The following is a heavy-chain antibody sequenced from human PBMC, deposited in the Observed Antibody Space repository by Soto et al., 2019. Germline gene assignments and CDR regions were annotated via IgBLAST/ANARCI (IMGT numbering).Heavy chain of an antibody. J-gene: IGHJ6*02. Sequence: GGSLRLSCAASGFTFSSYAMSWVRQAPGKGLEWVSAISGSGGSTYYADSVKGRFTISRDNSKNTLYLQMNSLRAEDTAVYYCAKRLQQLVPYYYYSMDVWGQGTTVTVSS. CDR3: AKRLQQLVPYYYYSMDV. CDR1: GFTFSSYA. CDR2: ISGSGGST. D-gene: IGHD6-13*01. V-gene: IGHV3-23*01.